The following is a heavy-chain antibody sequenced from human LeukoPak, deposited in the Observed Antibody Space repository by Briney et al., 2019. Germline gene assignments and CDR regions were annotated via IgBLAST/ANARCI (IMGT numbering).Heavy chain of an antibody. D-gene: IGHD4/OR15-4a*01. Sequence: GGSLRLSCAASGFTFSGSAMHWVRQASGKGLEWVGRIRSKANSYATAYAASVKGRFTISRDNSKNTLYLQMNSLRAEDTAVYYCATPGVLKFDYWGQGTLVTVSS. CDR1: GFTFSGSA. CDR2: IRSKANSYAT. J-gene: IGHJ4*02. CDR3: ATPGVLKFDY. V-gene: IGHV3-73*01.